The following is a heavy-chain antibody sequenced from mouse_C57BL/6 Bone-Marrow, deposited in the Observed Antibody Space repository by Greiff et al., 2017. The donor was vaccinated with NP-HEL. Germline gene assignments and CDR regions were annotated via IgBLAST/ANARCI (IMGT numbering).Heavy chain of an antibody. CDR3: APIYYDGSGYGFAY. Sequence: VQLQQPGAELVMPGASVKLSCKASGYTFTSYWMHWVKQRPGQGLEWIGEIDPSDSYTNYNQKFKGKSTLTVDKSSSTAYMQLSSLRSEDSAVYYCAPIYYDGSGYGFAYWGQGTLVTVSA. V-gene: IGHV1-69*01. J-gene: IGHJ3*01. CDR1: GYTFTSYW. CDR2: IDPSDSYT. D-gene: IGHD1-1*01.